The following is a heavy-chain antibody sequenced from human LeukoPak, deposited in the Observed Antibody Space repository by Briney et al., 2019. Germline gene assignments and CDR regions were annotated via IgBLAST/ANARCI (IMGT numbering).Heavy chain of an antibody. CDR1: GGSISSYY. CDR3: ARDPHYDFWSGYPV. Sequence: SETLSLTCTVSGGSISSYYWSWIRQPPGKGLEWIGYIYYSGSTNYNPSLKSRVTISVDTSKNQFSLKLSSVTAADTAVYYCARDPHYDFWSGYPVWGQGTLVTVSS. V-gene: IGHV4-59*12. D-gene: IGHD3-3*01. J-gene: IGHJ4*02. CDR2: IYYSGST.